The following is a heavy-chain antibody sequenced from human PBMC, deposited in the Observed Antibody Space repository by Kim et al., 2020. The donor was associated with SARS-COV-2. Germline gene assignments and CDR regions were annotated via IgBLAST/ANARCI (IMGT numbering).Heavy chain of an antibody. V-gene: IGHV1-8*01. J-gene: IGHJ4*02. CDR1: GYIFTSND. Sequence: ASVKVSCKASGYIFTSNDINWVRQAPGQGLEWMGWMNPDSGNTGYAQKFQGRITMTRNTSISTAYMELSSLRSEDTAVYFCARGANWYRYWGQGTLVTVS. CDR3: ARGANWYRY. CDR2: MNPDSGNT. D-gene: IGHD1-1*01.